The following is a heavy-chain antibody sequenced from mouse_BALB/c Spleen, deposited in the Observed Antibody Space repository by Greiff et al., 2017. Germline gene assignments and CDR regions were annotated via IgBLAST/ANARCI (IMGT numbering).Heavy chain of an antibody. CDR2: IYPSDSYT. J-gene: IGHJ1*01. CDR3: TRRDWDEGYFDV. Sequence: QVHVKQPGAELVRPGASVKLSCKASGYTFTSYWINWVKQRPGQGLEWIGNIYPSDSYTNYNQKFKDKATLTVDKSSSTAYMQLSSPTSEDSAVYYCTRRDWDEGYFDVWGAGTTVTVSS. V-gene: IGHV1-69*02. D-gene: IGHD4-1*01. CDR1: GYTFTSYW.